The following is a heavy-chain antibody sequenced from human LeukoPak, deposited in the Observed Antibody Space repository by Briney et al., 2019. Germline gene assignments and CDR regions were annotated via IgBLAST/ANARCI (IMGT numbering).Heavy chain of an antibody. V-gene: IGHV3-23*01. CDR3: AKDPGSYYCRYYFDY. Sequence: GGSLRLSCAASGFTFSSYAMSWVRQAPGKGLEWVSAISGSGGSTYYADSVKGRFTISRDNSKNTLYLQMNSLRAEDTAVYYCAKDPGSYYCRYYFDYWGQGTLVTVSS. CDR1: GFTFSSYA. D-gene: IGHD1-26*01. CDR2: ISGSGGST. J-gene: IGHJ4*02.